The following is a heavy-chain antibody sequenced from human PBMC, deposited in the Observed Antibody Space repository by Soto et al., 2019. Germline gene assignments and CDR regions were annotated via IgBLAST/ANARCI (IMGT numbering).Heavy chain of an antibody. D-gene: IGHD3-16*02. Sequence: EVQLLESGGGLVKPGGSLRLSCAASGFTFTNYAITWVRQAPGKGLEWVSSISGGDGDTSYADSVKGRFTISRDNSENTMFLQMTGLRPDDTAVYYCAQYRFPATVRKYWFFDLWGRGTLVTVSS. CDR3: AQYRFPATVRKYWFFDL. V-gene: IGHV3-23*01. CDR2: ISGGDGDT. CDR1: GFTFTNYA. J-gene: IGHJ2*01.